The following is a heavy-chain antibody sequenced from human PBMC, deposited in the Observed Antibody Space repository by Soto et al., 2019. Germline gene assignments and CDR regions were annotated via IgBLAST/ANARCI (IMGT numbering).Heavy chain of an antibody. CDR3: AKSGHMITFWGVSVAHFDY. D-gene: IGHD3-16*02. Sequence: GGSLRLSCAASGFTFGGYCMSWIRQAPGKGLEWVSYISSSGSYTYYADSVKGRFTISRDNSKNTLYLQMNSLRAEDTAVYYCAKSGHMITFWGVSVAHFDYWGQGTLVTVSS. CDR1: GFTFGGYC. J-gene: IGHJ4*02. V-gene: IGHV3-23*01. CDR2: ISSSGSYT.